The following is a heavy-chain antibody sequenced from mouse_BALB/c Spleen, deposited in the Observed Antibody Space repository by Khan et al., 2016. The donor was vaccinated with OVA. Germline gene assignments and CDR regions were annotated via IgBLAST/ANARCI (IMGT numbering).Heavy chain of an antibody. CDR1: GYTFINYW. V-gene: IGHV1-7*01. Sequence: QVRLQQSGAELAKPGASVKMSCKASGYTFINYWILWIKQRPGQGLEWIGYINPSTGYTEYNQNFKDKATLTADKSSSTAYMQLSSLTYEDSTVYYCARRGLRWEFNYWGQGTTLTVSS. J-gene: IGHJ2*01. CDR3: ARRGLRWEFNY. CDR2: INPSTGYT. D-gene: IGHD1-1*01.